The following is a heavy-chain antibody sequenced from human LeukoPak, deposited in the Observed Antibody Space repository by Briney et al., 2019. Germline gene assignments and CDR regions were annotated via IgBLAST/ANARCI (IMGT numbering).Heavy chain of an antibody. D-gene: IGHD3-3*01. J-gene: IGHJ4*02. CDR2: INPSGGST. CDR1: GYTFTSYY. Sequence: ASVKVSCKASGYTFTSYYMHWVRQAPGQGLEWMRIINPSGGSTSYAQKFQGRVTMTRDMSTSTVYMELSSLRSEDTAVYYCARDYGVWSGYYATNFDYWGQGTLVTVSS. V-gene: IGHV1-46*01. CDR3: ARDYGVWSGYYATNFDY.